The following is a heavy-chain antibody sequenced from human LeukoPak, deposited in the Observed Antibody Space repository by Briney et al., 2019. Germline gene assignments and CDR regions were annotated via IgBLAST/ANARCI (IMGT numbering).Heavy chain of an antibody. CDR2: MNPNSGNT. D-gene: IGHD3-3*01. Sequence: ASVKVSCKASGYTFTSYGISWVRQATGQGLEWMGWMNPNSGNTGYAQKFQGRVTMTRNTSISTAYMELSSLRSEDTAVYYCARARLLSSYYYYYMDVWGKGTTVTISS. V-gene: IGHV1-8*02. CDR3: ARARLLSSYYYYYMDV. CDR1: GYTFTSYG. J-gene: IGHJ6*03.